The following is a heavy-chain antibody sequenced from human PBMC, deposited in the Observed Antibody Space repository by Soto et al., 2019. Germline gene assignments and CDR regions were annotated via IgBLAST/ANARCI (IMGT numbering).Heavy chain of an antibody. CDR1: GDSIRSYY. CDR3: ARAYGGFDNGLDV. J-gene: IGHJ6*02. D-gene: IGHD5-12*01. CDR2: IYYSGST. V-gene: IGHV4-59*01. Sequence: QVQLQESGPGLVKPSETLSLTCTVSGDSIRSYYWTWIRQPPGKGLELIGYIYYSGSTRYNPSLKSRFTISVDMSKNQFSLKLSSVIAADTAVYYCARAYGGFDNGLDVWGQGTAVTVSS.